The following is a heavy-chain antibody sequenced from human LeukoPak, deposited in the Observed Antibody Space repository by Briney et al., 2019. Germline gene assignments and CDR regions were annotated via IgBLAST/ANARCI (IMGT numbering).Heavy chain of an antibody. CDR2: INPSGGST. D-gene: IGHD6-19*01. CDR3: ARGGQQWLVNYFDY. Sequence: ASVKVSCKASGYTFTSYGISWVRQAPGQGLEWMGIINPSGGSTSYAQKFQGRVTMTRDTSTSTAYMELRSLRSDDTAVYYCARGGQQWLVNYFDYWGQGTLVTVSS. J-gene: IGHJ4*02. V-gene: IGHV1-46*01. CDR1: GYTFTSYG.